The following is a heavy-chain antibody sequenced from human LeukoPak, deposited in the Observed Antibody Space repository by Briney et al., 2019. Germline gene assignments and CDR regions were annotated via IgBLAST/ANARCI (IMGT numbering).Heavy chain of an antibody. CDR2: IKQGGSEK. J-gene: IGHJ4*02. Sequence: PGGSLRLSCAASGFTFSSYWMSWVHQAPGKGLEWVANIKQGGSEKYYVDSVKGRFSISRDDAKSSVYLQMNSLRAEDTAVYYCARDGIDYWGQGTLVTVSS. CDR1: GFTFSSYW. CDR3: ARDGIDY. D-gene: IGHD2-15*01. V-gene: IGHV3-7*04.